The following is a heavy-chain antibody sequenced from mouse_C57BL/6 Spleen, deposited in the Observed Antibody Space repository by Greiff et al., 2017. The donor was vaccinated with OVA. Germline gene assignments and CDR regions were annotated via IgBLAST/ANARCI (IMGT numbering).Heavy chain of an antibody. V-gene: IGHV1-81*01. CDR1: GYTFTSYG. CDR3: ARRTGTGY. CDR2: IYPRSGNT. Sequence: QVQLQQSGAELARPGASVKLSCKASGYTFTSYGISWVKQRTGQGLEWIGEIYPRSGNTYYNEKFKGKATLTADKSSSTAYMELRSLTSEDSAVYFCARRTGTGYWGQGTLVTVSA. D-gene: IGHD4-1*01. J-gene: IGHJ3*01.